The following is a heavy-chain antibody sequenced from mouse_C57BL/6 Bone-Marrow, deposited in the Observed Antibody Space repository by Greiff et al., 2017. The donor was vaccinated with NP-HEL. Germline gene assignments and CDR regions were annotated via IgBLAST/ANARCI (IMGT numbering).Heavy chain of an antibody. D-gene: IGHD2-3*01. Sequence: DVKLVESVAELVRPGASVKLSCTASGFYMKNTYMHWVKQRPEQGLEWIGRIDPANGNTKYAPKLQGKATITADTSSNTAYLQRSCLTSEDAAIYYCARPYEWFAYWGQGTLVTVSA. J-gene: IGHJ3*01. V-gene: IGHV14-3*01. CDR1: GFYMKNTY. CDR2: IDPANGNT. CDR3: ARPYEWFAY.